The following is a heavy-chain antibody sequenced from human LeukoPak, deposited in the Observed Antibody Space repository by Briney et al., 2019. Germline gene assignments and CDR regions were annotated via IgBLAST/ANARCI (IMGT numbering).Heavy chain of an antibody. CDR3: ARSPDILTDY. V-gene: IGHV4-34*01. J-gene: IGHJ4*02. CDR2: INHSGST. D-gene: IGHD3-9*01. Sequence: SETPSLTCAVYGGSFSGYYWSWIRQPPGKGLEWIGEINHSGSTNYNPSLKSRVTISVDTSKNQFSLKLSSVTAADTAVYYYARSPDILTDYWGQGTLVTVSS. CDR1: GGSFSGYY.